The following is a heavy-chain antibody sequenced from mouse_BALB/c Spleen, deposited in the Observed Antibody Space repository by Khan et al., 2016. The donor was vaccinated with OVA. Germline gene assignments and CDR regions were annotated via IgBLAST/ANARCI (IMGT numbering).Heavy chain of an antibody. D-gene: IGHD2-1*01. V-gene: IGHV5-9*03. CDR1: GFTFSSFT. CDR2: ISSGGDNT. J-gene: IGHJ3*01. Sequence: EVELVESGGGLVKPGGSLKLSCAASGFTFSSFTMSWVRQTPEKRLEWVATISSGGDNTYYPASVKGRFTISRANAKNNLYLQMSSLRSEDTALYYCARSNYGTFAYWGQGTLVTVSA. CDR3: ARSNYGTFAY.